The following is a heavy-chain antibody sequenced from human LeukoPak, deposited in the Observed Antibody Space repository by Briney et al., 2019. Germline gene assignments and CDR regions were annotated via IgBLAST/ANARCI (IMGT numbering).Heavy chain of an antibody. CDR2: ISSSSSYI. CDR3: ARGQVYSYGPFDY. J-gene: IGHJ4*02. Sequence: GGSLRLSCAASGFTFSSYSMNWVRQAPGKGLEWVSSISSSSSYIYYADPVKGRFTISRDNAKNSLYLQMNSLRAEDTAVYYCARGQVYSYGPFDYWGQGTLVTVSS. V-gene: IGHV3-21*01. CDR1: GFTFSSYS. D-gene: IGHD5-18*01.